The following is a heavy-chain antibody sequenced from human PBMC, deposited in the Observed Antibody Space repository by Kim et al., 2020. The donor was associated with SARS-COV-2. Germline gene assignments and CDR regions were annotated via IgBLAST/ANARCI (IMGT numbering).Heavy chain of an antibody. CDR3: ARPGAVPGSGKNHWLDP. CDR1: GFTFSSYG. J-gene: IGHJ5*02. V-gene: IGHV3-23*03. D-gene: IGHD3-10*01. CDR2: INTDGTTT. Sequence: GGSLRLSCAASGFTFSSYGMNWVRQAPGKGLEWVSVINTDGTTTYYADSVKGRFTISREDSKNTVFLQMNSLRAEDTAIYYCARPGAVPGSGKNHWLDPWGQGTLVIVSS.